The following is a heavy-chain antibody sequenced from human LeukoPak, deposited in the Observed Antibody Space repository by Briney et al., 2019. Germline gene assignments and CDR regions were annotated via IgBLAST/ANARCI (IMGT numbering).Heavy chain of an antibody. CDR1: GFTFSGFS. D-gene: IGHD1-26*01. J-gene: IGHJ4*02. CDR2: IASGGGNI. V-gene: IGHV3-48*04. Sequence: GGSLRLSCAASGFTFSGFSIIWVRQAPGKGLEWVSYIASGGGNIYYADSVKGRFTISRDNAKNSLYLQLNSLRAEDTAVYFCARVARVGGTNPLADYWGQGTLVTVSS. CDR3: ARVARVGGTNPLADY.